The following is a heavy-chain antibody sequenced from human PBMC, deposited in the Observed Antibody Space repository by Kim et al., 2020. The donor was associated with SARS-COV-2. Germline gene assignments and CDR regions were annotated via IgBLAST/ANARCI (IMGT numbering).Heavy chain of an antibody. CDR1: GFTFSDYD. V-gene: IGHV3-13*04. CDR3: VRGAGTGDYGMDV. CDR2: IDSAGDT. J-gene: IGHJ6*02. D-gene: IGHD2-21*01. Sequence: GGSLRLSCTASGFTFSDYDMHWVRQPPGKGLEWVSAIDSAGDTYYPDSVKGRFTISRENAKNSLYLQMNSLSAGDSAVYYCVRGAGTGDYGMDVWGQGTTVTVSS.